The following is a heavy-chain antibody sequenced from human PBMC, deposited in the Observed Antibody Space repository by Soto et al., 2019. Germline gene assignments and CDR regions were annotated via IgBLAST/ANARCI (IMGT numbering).Heavy chain of an antibody. J-gene: IGHJ6*02. CDR3: ARSSPYIVVRKPTGNQDYYGMDV. CDR2: IIPVFGTT. D-gene: IGHD2-2*01. CDR1: GVTFSNYT. Sequence: SVKGSCKASGVTFSNYTISWVRQAPGQGLEWMGGIIPVFGTTDYEQKFQGRVTITADGSTSTAYMKLSSLRSADTAVYYCARSSPYIVVRKPTGNQDYYGMDVWGQGTTVTVSS. V-gene: IGHV1-69*13.